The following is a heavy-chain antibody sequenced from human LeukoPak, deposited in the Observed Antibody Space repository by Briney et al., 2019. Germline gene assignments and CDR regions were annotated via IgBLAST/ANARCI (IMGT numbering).Heavy chain of an antibody. CDR3: AKGRRYSSGWYHFDY. J-gene: IGHJ4*02. CDR1: GFTFSSYG. D-gene: IGHD6-19*01. CDR2: IWYDGSNK. Sequence: PGRSLRLSCAASGFTFSSYGMHWVRQAPGKGLEWVAVIWYDGSNKYYADSVKGRFTISRDNSKNTLYLQMNSLRAEDTAVYYCAKGRRYSSGWYHFDYWGQGTRVTVSS. V-gene: IGHV3-33*06.